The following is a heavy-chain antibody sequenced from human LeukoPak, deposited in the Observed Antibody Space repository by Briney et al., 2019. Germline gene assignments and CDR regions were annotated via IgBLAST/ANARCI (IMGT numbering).Heavy chain of an antibody. CDR2: IYPGDSDT. CDR3: ARHFDYGDYEGYSDN. J-gene: IGHJ4*02. D-gene: IGHD4-17*01. Sequence: GESLKISCKGFGYSFTSYWIGWVRQMPGKGLEWLGIIYPGDSDTRYSPSFQGQVTITADKSISTAYLQWSSLKASDTAMYYCARHFDYGDYEGYSDNWGQGTLVTVSS. CDR1: GYSFTSYW. V-gene: IGHV5-51*01.